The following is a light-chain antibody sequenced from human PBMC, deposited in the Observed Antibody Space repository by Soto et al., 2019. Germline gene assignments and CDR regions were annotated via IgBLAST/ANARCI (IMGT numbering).Light chain of an antibody. V-gene: IGLV2-14*01. J-gene: IGLJ3*02. CDR2: EVS. CDR3: SSYITSSFWV. CDR1: SSDVGASNY. Sequence: QSALTQPASVSGSPGQSITISCTESSSDVGASNYVSWYQQHPGKAPKVMIYEVSNRPSGVSNRFSGSKSGNTASLTISGLQAEDEADYYCSSYITSSFWVFGGGTKLTVL.